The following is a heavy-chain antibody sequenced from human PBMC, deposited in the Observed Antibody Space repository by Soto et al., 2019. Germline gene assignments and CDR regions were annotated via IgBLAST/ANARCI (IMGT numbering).Heavy chain of an antibody. CDR2: IIPIFGTA. CDR1: GGTFSSYA. V-gene: IGHV1-69*12. J-gene: IGHJ6*02. CDR3: ARGLVGATHYYYYGMDV. Sequence: QVQLVQSGAEVKMRGSSVKVSCKASGGTFSSYAISWVRQAPGQGLEWMGGIIPIFGTANYAQKFQGRVTITADESTSTAYMELSSLRSEDTAVYYCARGLVGATHYYYYGMDVWGQGTTVTVSS. D-gene: IGHD1-26*01.